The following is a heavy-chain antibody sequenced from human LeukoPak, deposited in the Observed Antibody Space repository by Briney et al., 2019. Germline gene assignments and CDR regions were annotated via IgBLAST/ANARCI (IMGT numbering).Heavy chain of an antibody. CDR3: ASPQVAVATRDYYYGMDV. Sequence: ASVKVSCKASGGTFSSYAISWVRQAPGQGLEWIGGIIPIFGTANYAQKFQGRVTITADESTSTAYMELSSLRSEDTAVYYCASPQVAVATRDYYYGMDVWGQGTTVTVSS. CDR2: IIPIFGTA. CDR1: GGTFSSYA. J-gene: IGHJ6*02. V-gene: IGHV1-69*13. D-gene: IGHD6-19*01.